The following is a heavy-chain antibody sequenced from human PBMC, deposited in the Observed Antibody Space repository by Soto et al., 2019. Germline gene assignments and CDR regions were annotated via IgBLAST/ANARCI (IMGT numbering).Heavy chain of an antibody. CDR2: IDWDDDK. CDR1: GFSLSTSGMC. Sequence: SGPTLVNPTQTLTLPCTFSGFSLSTSGMCVSWIRQPPGKALEWLARIDWDDDKYYSTSLKTRLTISKDTSKNQVVLTMTNMDPVDTATYYCARFVLAETRYYGMDVWGQGTTVTVSS. CDR3: ARFVLAETRYYGMDV. J-gene: IGHJ6*02. D-gene: IGHD3-3*02. V-gene: IGHV2-70*11.